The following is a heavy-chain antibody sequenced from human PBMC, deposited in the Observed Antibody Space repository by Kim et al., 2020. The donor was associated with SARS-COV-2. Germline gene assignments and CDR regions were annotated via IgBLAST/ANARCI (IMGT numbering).Heavy chain of an antibody. CDR1: GGSISSYY. D-gene: IGHD6-13*01. CDR3: ARGREGYTSSWYLDY. V-gene: IGHV4-59*01. J-gene: IGHJ4*02. CDR2: IYYSGST. Sequence: SETLSLTCTVSGGSISSYYWSWIRQPPGKGLEWIGYIYYSGSTNYNPSLKSRVTISVDTSKNQFSLKQSPVTGADTAVYYCARGREGYTSSWYLDYWGQGTLVTVSS.